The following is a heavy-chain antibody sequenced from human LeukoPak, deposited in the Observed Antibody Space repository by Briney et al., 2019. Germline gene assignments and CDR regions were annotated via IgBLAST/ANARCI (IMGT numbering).Heavy chain of an antibody. CDR3: ARGRRTGIAAAGRYYYYYYMDV. V-gene: IGHV4-38-2*02. CDR1: GYSISSGYY. Sequence: SETLSLTCSVSGYSISSGYYWGWIRQPPGKGLEWIGSIYHSGSTNYNPSLKSRVTISVDTSKNQFSLKLSSVTAADTAVYYCARGRRTGIAAAGRYYYYYYMDVWGKGTTVTVSS. D-gene: IGHD6-13*01. J-gene: IGHJ6*03. CDR2: IYHSGST.